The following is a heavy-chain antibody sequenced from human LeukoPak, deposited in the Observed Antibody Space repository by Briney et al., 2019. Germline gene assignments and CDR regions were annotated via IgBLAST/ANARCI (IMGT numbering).Heavy chain of an antibody. V-gene: IGHV5-51*01. Sequence: GESLKISCKGSGYSFTSYWIGWVRQMPGKGLEWMGIIYPGDSDTRYSPSFQGQVTISADKSISTAYLQWSSLKASDTAIYYCARHPIRYFDWLLPYYFDYWGQGTLVTVSS. CDR1: GYSFTSYW. D-gene: IGHD3-9*01. CDR3: ARHPIRYFDWLLPYYFDY. CDR2: IYPGDSDT. J-gene: IGHJ4*02.